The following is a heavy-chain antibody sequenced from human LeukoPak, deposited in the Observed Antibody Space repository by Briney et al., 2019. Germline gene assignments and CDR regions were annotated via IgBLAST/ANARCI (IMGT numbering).Heavy chain of an antibody. D-gene: IGHD7-27*01. CDR2: IYYSGST. CDR1: GGSISSYY. Sequence: KPSETLSLTCTVSGGSISSYYWSWIRQPPGKGLEWIGYIYYSGSTNYNPSLKSRVTISVDTSKNQFSLKLSSVTAADTAVYYCARANWGSGVDYWGQGTLVTVSS. V-gene: IGHV4-59*01. J-gene: IGHJ4*02. CDR3: ARANWGSGVDY.